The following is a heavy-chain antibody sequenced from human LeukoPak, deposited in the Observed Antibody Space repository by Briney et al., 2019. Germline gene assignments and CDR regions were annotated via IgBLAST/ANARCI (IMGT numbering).Heavy chain of an antibody. Sequence: ASVKVSCKASGGTFSSYAISWVRQAPGQGLEWMGRIIPILCIANYAQKFQGRVTITADKSTSTAYMELSSLRSEDTAVYYCARGERYCSGGSCYVWGQGTLVTVSS. V-gene: IGHV1-69*04. CDR1: GGTFSSYA. J-gene: IGHJ4*02. CDR3: ARGERYCSGGSCYV. CDR2: IIPILCIA. D-gene: IGHD2-15*01.